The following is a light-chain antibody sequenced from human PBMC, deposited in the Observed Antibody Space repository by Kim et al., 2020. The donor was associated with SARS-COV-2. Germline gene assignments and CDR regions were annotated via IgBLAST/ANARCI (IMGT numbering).Light chain of an antibody. CDR1: VLAKKY. CDR2: KDS. CDR3: YSAADNNVV. Sequence: VSPAKTARITCSEDVLAKKYARWLQQKPGQAPVLVIYKDSARPSGIPERFSGSRSGTIATLTISGAQVEDEADYYCYSAADNNVVFGGGTQLTVL. V-gene: IGLV3-27*01. J-gene: IGLJ2*01.